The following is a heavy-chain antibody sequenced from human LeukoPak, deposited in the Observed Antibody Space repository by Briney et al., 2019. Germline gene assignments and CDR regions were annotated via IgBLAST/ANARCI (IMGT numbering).Heavy chain of an antibody. J-gene: IGHJ6*02. V-gene: IGHV3-74*01. CDR3: ARVGETYYDFWSGYYTKIHYYGMDV. CDR2: ISSDGSTT. Sequence: GGSLRLSCAASGFTFSSSAMSWVRQAPGKGLVWVSRISSDGSTTTYADSVKGRFTISRDNAKNTMYLQMNSLRAEDTAVYYCARVGETYYDFWSGYYTKIHYYGMDVWGQGTTVTVSS. CDR1: GFTFSSSA. D-gene: IGHD3-3*01.